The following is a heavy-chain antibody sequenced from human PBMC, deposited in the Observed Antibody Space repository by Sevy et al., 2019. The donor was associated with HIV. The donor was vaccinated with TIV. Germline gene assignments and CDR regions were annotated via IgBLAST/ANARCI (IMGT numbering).Heavy chain of an antibody. CDR2: IYYTGST. J-gene: IGHJ4*02. D-gene: IGHD3-22*01. V-gene: IGHV4-59*01. Sequence: SESLSLTCTVSGGSISGYYWSWIRQPPGKGLEYIGYIYYTGSTNYNPSLKSRVTISVDTSKNQFSLQLSSVTAADTAVYYCATRKGYHDGSGYYDYWGQGILVTVSS. CDR1: GGSISGYY. CDR3: ATRKGYHDGSGYYDY.